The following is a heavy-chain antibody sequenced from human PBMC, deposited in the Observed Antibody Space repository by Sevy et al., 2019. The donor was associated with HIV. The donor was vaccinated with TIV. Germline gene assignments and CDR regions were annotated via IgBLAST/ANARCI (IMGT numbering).Heavy chain of an antibody. V-gene: IGHV5-51*01. CDR1: GYRFTSDW. J-gene: IGHJ5*02. CDR3: ARSTGVYGQRFDP. CDR2: IYPGDSDT. D-gene: IGHD3-10*01. Sequence: GESLKISCKGSGYRFTSDWIAWVRQMPGKGLEWMGIIYPGDSDTRYSPSFQGQVTISADKFINTAYLQWSSLKASDTATYYCARSTGVYGQRFDPWGQGTLVTVSS.